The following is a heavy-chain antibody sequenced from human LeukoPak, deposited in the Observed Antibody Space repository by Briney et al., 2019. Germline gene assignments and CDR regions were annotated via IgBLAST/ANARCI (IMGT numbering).Heavy chain of an antibody. CDR2: INWNGGST. D-gene: IGHD3-22*01. J-gene: IGHJ4*02. CDR1: GFTFDDCG. CDR3: ARDPGDSSGPSGGFDY. Sequence: PGGSLRLSCAASGFTFDDCGMSWVRQAPGKGLEWVSGINWNGGSTGYADSVKGRFTISRDNAKNSLYLQMNSLRAEDTALYYCARDPGDSSGPSGGFDYWGQGTLVTVSS. V-gene: IGHV3-20*04.